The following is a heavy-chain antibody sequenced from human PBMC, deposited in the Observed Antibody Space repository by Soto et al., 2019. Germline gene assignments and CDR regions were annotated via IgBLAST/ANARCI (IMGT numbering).Heavy chain of an antibody. CDR1: GFTFSAYT. Sequence: EVQLVESGGGLVKPGGSLRLSCAVSGFTFSAYTMSWVRQPPGKGLEWVATISSISTYIKYADSVKGRFTISRDNARNSLYLQMDSLRVEDTAVYYCARVHIAARDYWGQGTLGTVSS. V-gene: IGHV3-21*01. CDR3: ARVHIAARDY. CDR2: ISSISTYI. D-gene: IGHD6-6*01. J-gene: IGHJ4*02.